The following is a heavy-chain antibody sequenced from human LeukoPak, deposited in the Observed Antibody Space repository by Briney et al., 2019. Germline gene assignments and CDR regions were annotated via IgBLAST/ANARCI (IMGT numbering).Heavy chain of an antibody. Sequence: SETLSLTCAVYGGSFRGYDWSWIRRPPGKGLEWIGEINHSGSTNYNPSLNSRVTISVDTSKNQFSLKLSSVTAADTAVYYCARRARWLQLRGFDYWGQGTLVTVSS. J-gene: IGHJ4*02. V-gene: IGHV4-34*01. CDR1: GGSFRGYD. CDR2: INHSGST. CDR3: ARRARWLQLRGFDY. D-gene: IGHD5-24*01.